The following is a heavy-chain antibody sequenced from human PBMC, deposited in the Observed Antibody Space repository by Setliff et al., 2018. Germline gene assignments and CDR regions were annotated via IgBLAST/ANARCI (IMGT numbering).Heavy chain of an antibody. Sequence: SETLSLTCTVSDDSINSRTNYWSWIRQPAGKGPEWIGHIYASWSTNCNPSLKSRVTISLDTSKNQFSLKLSSVTAADTAVYYCAHSRGSSGWYADYFDYWGQGTLVTVSS. CDR1: DDSINSRTNY. CDR2: IYASWST. V-gene: IGHV4-61*09. J-gene: IGHJ4*02. D-gene: IGHD6-19*01. CDR3: AHSRGSSGWYADYFDY.